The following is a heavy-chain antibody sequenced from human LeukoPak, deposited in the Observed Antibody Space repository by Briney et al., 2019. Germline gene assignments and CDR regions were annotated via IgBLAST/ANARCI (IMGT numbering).Heavy chain of an antibody. CDR1: GASISSYY. CDR3: ARQKPYSSAWSSDY. CDR2: IYYSGGT. D-gene: IGHD6-13*01. V-gene: IGHV4-59*08. Sequence: PSEALSLTCTVSGASISSYYWSWIRQPPGKGLEWIGYIYYSGGTNYNPALKSRVTIPVDTSKNQFSLKRTAATAADTAVYFCARQKPYSSAWSSDYGGQGTRVSVSS. J-gene: IGHJ4*02.